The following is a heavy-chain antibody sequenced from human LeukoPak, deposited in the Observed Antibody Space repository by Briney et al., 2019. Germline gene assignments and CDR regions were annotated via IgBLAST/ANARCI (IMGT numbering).Heavy chain of an antibody. V-gene: IGHV4-61*02. J-gene: IGHJ3*02. CDR3: ARTSVGYSSSWYGQWEAFDI. D-gene: IGHD6-13*01. CDR2: IYTSGST. Sequence: SQTLSLTCTVSGGSISSGSYYWSWIRQPAGKGLEWVGRIYTSGSTNYNPSLKSRVTISVDTSKNKFSLKLSAVTAADTAVYYCARTSVGYSSSWYGQWEAFDIWGQGTMVTVSS. CDR1: GGSISSGSYY.